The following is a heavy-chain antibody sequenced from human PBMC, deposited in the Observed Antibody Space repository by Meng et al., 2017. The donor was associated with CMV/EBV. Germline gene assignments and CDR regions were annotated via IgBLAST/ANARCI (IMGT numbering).Heavy chain of an antibody. D-gene: IGHD3-3*01. V-gene: IGHV1-69*10. CDR1: GYTFTSYD. CDR3: ARDLPLGYDFWSGYTYGMDV. J-gene: IGHJ6*02. Sequence: SVKVSCKASGYTFTSYDINWVRQATGQGLEWMGGIIPILGIANYAQKFQGRVTITADKSTSTAYMELSSLRSEDTAVYYCARDLPLGYDFWSGYTYGMDVWGQGTTVTVSS. CDR2: IIPILGIA.